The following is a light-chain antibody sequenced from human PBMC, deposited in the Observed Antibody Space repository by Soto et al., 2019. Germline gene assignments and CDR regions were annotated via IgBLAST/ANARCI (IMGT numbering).Light chain of an antibody. V-gene: IGKV1-33*01. Sequence: DIRMSQSPSSLSASVGDRVTITCQASQDITNYLNWYQQKPGRAPKLLIYDASNFEAGVPSRFRGSGSGTDFTFTISRLQPEDIATYYCQQYENLPTFGQGTQLEIK. CDR1: QDITNY. J-gene: IGKJ5*01. CDR2: DAS. CDR3: QQYENLPT.